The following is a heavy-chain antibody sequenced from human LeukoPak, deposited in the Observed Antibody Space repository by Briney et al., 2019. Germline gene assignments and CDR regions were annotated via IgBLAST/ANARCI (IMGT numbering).Heavy chain of an antibody. V-gene: IGHV3-23*01. CDR1: GFTFSSYA. D-gene: IGHD3-10*01. J-gene: IGHJ5*02. Sequence: GGSLRLSCAASGFTFSSYAMSWVRQAPGKGLEWVSGIIASGGKTYYADSVKGRFTISRDNSKNTLYLQMNSLRAEDTAVYYCAKEGTPQVSTWYDLWGQGTQVIVSS. CDR2: IIASGGKT. CDR3: AKEGTPQVSTWYDL.